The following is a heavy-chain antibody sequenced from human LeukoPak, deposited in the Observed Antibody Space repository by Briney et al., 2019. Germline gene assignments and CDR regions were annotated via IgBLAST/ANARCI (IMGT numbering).Heavy chain of an antibody. V-gene: IGHV3-21*01. CDR2: ISSSSSYI. J-gene: IGHJ4*02. CDR1: GFTFSSYS. CDR3: ARDLAVAGTVFDY. Sequence: GGPLRLSCAASGFTFSSYSMSWVRQAPGKGLEWVSSISSSSSYIYYADSVKGRFTISRDNSKNTLYLQMNSLRAEDTAVYYCARDLAVAGTVFDYWGQGTLVTVSS. D-gene: IGHD6-19*01.